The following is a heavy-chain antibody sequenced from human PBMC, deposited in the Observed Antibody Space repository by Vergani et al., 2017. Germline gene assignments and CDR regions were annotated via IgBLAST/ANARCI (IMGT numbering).Heavy chain of an antibody. Sequence: QVQLMQSGPVMKKPGGSMKVSCQASESTFSDYNIHWVRQAPGQGLQWMGWISPKTGDTDYLQRSQDRVTMTRDASTETVHFKMTRLASDDTAIYFCAHSWNFGRRNWFDCWGPGTLVTVSS. J-gene: IGHJ5*01. D-gene: IGHD1-26*01. CDR1: ESTFSDYN. V-gene: IGHV1-2*02. CDR2: ISPKTGDT. CDR3: AHSWNFGRRNWFDC.